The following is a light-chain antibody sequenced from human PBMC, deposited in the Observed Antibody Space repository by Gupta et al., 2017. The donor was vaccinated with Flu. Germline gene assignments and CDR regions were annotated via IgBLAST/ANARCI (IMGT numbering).Light chain of an antibody. J-gene: IGLJ1*01. CDR3: CSYAGSSSYV. Sequence: QSALTQPASVSGSPGQSITISCTGTSSDVGSYNLVSWYQQHPGKAPKLMIYEGSKRPSGVSNRVSGSKSGNTDSLTISGLQAEDEADYYCCSYAGSSSYVCGTGTKVTVL. CDR1: SSDVGSYNL. V-gene: IGLV2-23*01. CDR2: EGS.